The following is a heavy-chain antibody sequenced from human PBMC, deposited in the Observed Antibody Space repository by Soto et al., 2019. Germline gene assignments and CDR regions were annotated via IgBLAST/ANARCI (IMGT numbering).Heavy chain of an antibody. CDR1: GGSISSYY. J-gene: IGHJ4*02. CDR3: ARSWASTNDY. D-gene: IGHD1-26*01. CDR2: IYYSGST. V-gene: IGHV4-59*01. Sequence: PSEALSLTCTVSGGSISSYYWSWIRQPPGKGLEWIGYIYYSGSTNYNPSLKSRVTISVDTSKNQFSLKLSSVTAADTAAYYCARSWASTNDYWGQGTLVTVSS.